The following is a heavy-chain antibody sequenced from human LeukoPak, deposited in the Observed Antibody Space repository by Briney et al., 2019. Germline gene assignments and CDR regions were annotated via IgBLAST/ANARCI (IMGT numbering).Heavy chain of an antibody. CDR3: ARELCGSGYDYSCYFDY. Sequence: GGSLRLSCTASGFTFNRYGMHWIRQPPGKGLEWVAYIRYDSSDKKYGGSVEGRLTISRDNSKNTLYLQMNSLRAEDTAVYYCARELCGSGYDYSCYFDYWGQGTLVTVSS. CDR1: GFTFNRYG. CDR2: IRYDSSDK. J-gene: IGHJ4*02. V-gene: IGHV3-30*02. D-gene: IGHD5-12*01.